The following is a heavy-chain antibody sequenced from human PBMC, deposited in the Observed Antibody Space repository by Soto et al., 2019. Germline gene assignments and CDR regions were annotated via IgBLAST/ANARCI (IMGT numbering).Heavy chain of an antibody. Sequence: GGSLRLSCAASGFTFDDYAMHWVRQAPGKGLEWVSGISWNSGSIGYADSVKGRFTISRDNSKNTLYLQMSSLRAEDTAVYYCAKAGGAAGTVDYFDYWGQGTLVTVSS. CDR1: GFTFDDYA. CDR3: AKAGGAAGTVDYFDY. V-gene: IGHV3-9*01. J-gene: IGHJ4*02. CDR2: ISWNSGSI. D-gene: IGHD6-13*01.